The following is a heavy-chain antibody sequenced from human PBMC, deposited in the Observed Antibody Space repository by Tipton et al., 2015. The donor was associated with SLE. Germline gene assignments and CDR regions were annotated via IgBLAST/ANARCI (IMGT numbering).Heavy chain of an antibody. D-gene: IGHD3-16*01. V-gene: IGHV4-59*08. CDR2: IYYSGST. CDR3: ASLGASRYYFDY. Sequence: TLSLTCTVSGGSISSHYWSWIRQPPGKGLEWIGYIYYSGSTYYNPSLKSRVTISVDTSKNQFSLKLSSVTAADTAVYYCASLGASRYYFDYWGQGTLVTVSS. CDR1: GGSISSHY. J-gene: IGHJ4*02.